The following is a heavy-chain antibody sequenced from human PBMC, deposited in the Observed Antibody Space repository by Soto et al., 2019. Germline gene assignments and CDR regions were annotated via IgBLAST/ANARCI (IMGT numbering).Heavy chain of an antibody. Sequence: GGSLRLSCAASGFTFDDYAMHWVRQAPGKGLEWVSGISWNSGSIGYADSVKGRFTISRDNAKNSLYLQMNSLRAEDTALYYCAKSYGPPSEFYYYYYMDVWGKGTTVTVSS. D-gene: IGHD5-18*01. V-gene: IGHV3-9*01. CDR1: GFTFDDYA. J-gene: IGHJ6*03. CDR2: ISWNSGSI. CDR3: AKSYGPPSEFYYYYYMDV.